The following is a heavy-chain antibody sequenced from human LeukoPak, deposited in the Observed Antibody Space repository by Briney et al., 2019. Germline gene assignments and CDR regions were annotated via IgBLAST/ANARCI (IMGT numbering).Heavy chain of an antibody. CDR2: IIPNSGGT. Sequence: ASVKVSCKASGYTFTSYYMHWVRQAPGQGLEWMGWIIPNSGGTNYAQKFQGRFTMTRDTSISTAYMELSRLRSDDTAVYYCARDRMDYYDSSGKQNWFDPWGEGTLVTVSS. CDR3: ARDRMDYYDSSGKQNWFDP. V-gene: IGHV1-2*02. CDR1: GYTFTSYY. J-gene: IGHJ5*02. D-gene: IGHD3-22*01.